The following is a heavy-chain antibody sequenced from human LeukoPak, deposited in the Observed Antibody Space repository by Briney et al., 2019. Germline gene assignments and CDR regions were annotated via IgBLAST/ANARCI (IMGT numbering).Heavy chain of an antibody. Sequence: PSETLSLTCAVSGGSISSSNWWSWVRQPPGKGLEWIGEIYHSGSTNYNPSLKSRVTISVDKSKNQFSLKLSSVTAADTAVYYCARSLGYCSSTSCYHRPFFYMDVWGKGTTVTVSS. CDR3: ARSLGYCSSTSCYHRPFFYMDV. J-gene: IGHJ6*03. V-gene: IGHV4-4*02. CDR2: IYHSGST. CDR1: GGSISSSNW. D-gene: IGHD2-2*01.